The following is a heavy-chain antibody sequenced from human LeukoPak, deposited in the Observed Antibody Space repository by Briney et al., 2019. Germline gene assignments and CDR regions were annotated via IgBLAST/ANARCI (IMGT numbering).Heavy chain of an antibody. CDR3: ARDGYCSGGSCYSTEDAFDI. Sequence: PSQTLSLTCTVSGGSISSGSYYWSWIRQPAGKGLEWIGRIYTSGSTSYNPSLKSRVTISVDTSKNQFSLKLSSVTAADTAVYYCARDGYCSGGSCYSTEDAFDIWGQGTMVTVSS. CDR2: IYTSGST. D-gene: IGHD2-15*01. V-gene: IGHV4-61*02. J-gene: IGHJ3*02. CDR1: GGSISSGSYY.